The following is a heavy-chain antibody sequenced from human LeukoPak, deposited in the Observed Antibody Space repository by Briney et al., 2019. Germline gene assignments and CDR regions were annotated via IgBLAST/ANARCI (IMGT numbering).Heavy chain of an antibody. D-gene: IGHD4-17*01. CDR2: VYYSGNT. CDR3: VREYGFMTTVFHAFDI. V-gene: IGHV4-39*07. Sequence: KASETLSLTCTVSGGSITTSSYYWGWIRQPPGKGLEWIGSVYYSGNTYYNPSLKSRVTISVDTSKKQFSLKLTSVTAADTAIYYCVREYGFMTTVFHAFDIWGQGTMVTVSS. CDR1: GGSITTSSYY. J-gene: IGHJ3*02.